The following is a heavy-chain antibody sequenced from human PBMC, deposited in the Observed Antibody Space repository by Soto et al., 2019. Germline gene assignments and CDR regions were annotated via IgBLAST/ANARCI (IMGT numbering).Heavy chain of an antibody. CDR2: IYHSGST. CDR3: ARAGHYYDSSGYSHDAFDI. J-gene: IGHJ3*02. D-gene: IGHD3-22*01. CDR1: GGSISSGGYS. V-gene: IGHV4-30-2*01. Sequence: SETLSLTCAVSGGSISSGGYSWGWIRQPPGKGLEWIGYIYHSGSTYYNPSLKSRVTISVDRSKNQFSLKLSSVTAADTAVYYCARAGHYYDSSGYSHDAFDIWGQGTMVTVSS.